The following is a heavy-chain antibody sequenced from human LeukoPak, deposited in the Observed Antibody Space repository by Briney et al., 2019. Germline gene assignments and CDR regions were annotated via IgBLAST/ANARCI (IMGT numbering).Heavy chain of an antibody. CDR1: GYTFTIYG. J-gene: IGHJ6*02. CDR3: ARDGGGTGVHMGYYYYYGMDV. Sequence: ASVTVSCTASGYTFTIYGISWVRQAPGQGLEWMGWISAYNGNTNYAQNLQGRVTMTTDTSTSTAYMELRSLRSDDTAVYYCARDGGGTGVHMGYYYYYGMDVWGQGTTVTVSS. CDR2: ISAYNGNT. D-gene: IGHD3-16*01. V-gene: IGHV1-18*01.